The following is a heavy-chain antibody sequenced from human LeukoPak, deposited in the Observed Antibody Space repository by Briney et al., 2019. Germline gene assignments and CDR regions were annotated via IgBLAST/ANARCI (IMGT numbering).Heavy chain of an antibody. D-gene: IGHD5-12*01. CDR1: GFTFSSYS. V-gene: IGHV3-21*01. CDR2: ISSSSSYI. Sequence: GGSLRLSCAAAGFTFSSYSMNWVRQAPGKGLEWVSSISSSSSYIYYADSVKGRFTISRDNAKNSLYLQMNSLRAEDTAVYYCAIMDIVAFFDYWGQGTLVTVSS. CDR3: AIMDIVAFFDY. J-gene: IGHJ4*02.